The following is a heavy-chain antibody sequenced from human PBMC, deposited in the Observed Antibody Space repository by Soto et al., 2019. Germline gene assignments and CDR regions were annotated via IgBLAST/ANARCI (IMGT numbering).Heavy chain of an antibody. CDR3: ARTSALPLGYPHGMDV. CDR2: IDWDDDK. CDR1: AFSLESSGMR. Sequence: GPTLVNPTQTLTLTCTFTAFSLESSGMRVSWIRQPPGKALAWLARIDWDDDKYYSTSLKTRLTISRDTSKNQVVRTMTNMDPVDTATYYCARTSALPLGYPHGMDVWGQGTTVTVSS. V-gene: IGHV2-70*04. J-gene: IGHJ6*01. D-gene: IGHD7-27*01.